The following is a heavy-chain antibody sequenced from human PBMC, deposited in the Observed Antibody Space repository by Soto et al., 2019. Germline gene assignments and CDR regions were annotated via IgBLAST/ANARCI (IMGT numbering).Heavy chain of an antibody. CDR2: ISYDGSNK. Sequence: QAGGSLRLSCAASGFTFSSYGMHWVRQAPGKGLEWVAVISYDGSNKYYADSVKGRFTISRDNSKNTLYLQMNSLRAEDTAVYYCAKQQGIVGATRRRGGVDYWGQGTLVTVSS. D-gene: IGHD1-26*01. J-gene: IGHJ4*02. V-gene: IGHV3-30*18. CDR3: AKQQGIVGATRRRGGVDY. CDR1: GFTFSSYG.